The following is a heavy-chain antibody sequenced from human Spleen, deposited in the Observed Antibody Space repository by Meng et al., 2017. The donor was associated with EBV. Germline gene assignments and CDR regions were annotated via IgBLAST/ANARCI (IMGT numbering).Heavy chain of an antibody. CDR2: IYWDDDK. CDR1: GFSLTTTGVG. Sequence: QITLKESGPTLVKPXQTXTMTXXFSGFSLTTTGVGVAWIRQPPGQALEWLALIYWDDDKRYSPSLQSRLTITKDSSKNQVVLTMTNMDPVDTATYFCAHILGKSPYYFDYWGQGTMVTVSS. J-gene: IGHJ4*02. V-gene: IGHV2-5*02. CDR3: AHILGKSPYYFDY. D-gene: IGHD3-16*01.